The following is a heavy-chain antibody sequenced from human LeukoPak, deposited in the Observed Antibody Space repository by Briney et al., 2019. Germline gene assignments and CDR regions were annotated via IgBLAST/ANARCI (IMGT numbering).Heavy chain of an antibody. J-gene: IGHJ4*02. D-gene: IGHD2-2*01. CDR3: AKGVVVAPDVTPFDY. V-gene: IGHV3-23*01. CDR2: ISGRGASK. Sequence: GGSLRLSCAVSGLTFNNYAMSWVRQAPGKGLEWVSGISGRGASKYYADSVKGRFAISRDNSKNTLYLQMNSLRAEDTAVYYCAKGVVVAPDVTPFDYWGQGTLVTVSS. CDR1: GLTFNNYA.